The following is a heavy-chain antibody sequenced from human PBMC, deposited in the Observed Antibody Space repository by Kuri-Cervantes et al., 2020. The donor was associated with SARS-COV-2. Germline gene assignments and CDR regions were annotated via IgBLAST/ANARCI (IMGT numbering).Heavy chain of an antibody. CDR1: GFTFSNYV. J-gene: IGHJ6*02. CDR2: VNGNGAST. D-gene: IGHD2-2*01. V-gene: IGHV3-64D*08. CDR3: ASSPAAADGTYYYYYYGMDV. Sequence: GESLKISCSASGFTFSNYVTYWVRQAPGKGLQYVAAVNGNGASTYHADSVRGRFTISRDNFKNTLYLQMNNLRADDTAVYYCASSPAAADGTYYYYYYGMDVWGQGTTVTVSS.